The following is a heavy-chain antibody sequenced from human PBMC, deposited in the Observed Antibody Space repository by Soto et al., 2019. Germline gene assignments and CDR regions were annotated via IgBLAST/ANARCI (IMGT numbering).Heavy chain of an antibody. Sequence: QVQLVQSGAEVKKPGASVKVSCKASGYTFTGYYMHWVRQAPGQGLEWMGWINPNSGGTNYAQKFQGWVTMTRDTSISTAYMELSRLRSDDTDVYFCARADGCSGGSCYLGYWGQGTLVTVSS. J-gene: IGHJ4*02. CDR3: ARADGCSGGSCYLGY. V-gene: IGHV1-2*04. D-gene: IGHD2-15*01. CDR1: GYTFTGYY. CDR2: INPNSGGT.